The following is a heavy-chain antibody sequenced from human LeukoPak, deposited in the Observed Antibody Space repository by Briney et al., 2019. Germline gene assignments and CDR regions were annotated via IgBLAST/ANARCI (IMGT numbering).Heavy chain of an antibody. CDR1: GFTFSIYS. J-gene: IGHJ4*02. Sequence: GGSLRLSCASSGFTFSIYSMNWVRQAPGKGLGWVSSISSSSSDIYYADSVKGRFSISRDNAKNSLYLQMNSLRAEGTRVCYSGRDARTGSASQSYFDDWGQGPLVTASS. CDR3: GRDARTGSASQSYFDD. CDR2: ISSSSSDI. D-gene: IGHD2-8*02. V-gene: IGHV3-21*01.